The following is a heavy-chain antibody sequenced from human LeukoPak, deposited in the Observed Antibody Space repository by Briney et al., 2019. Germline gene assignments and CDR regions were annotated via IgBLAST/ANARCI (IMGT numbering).Heavy chain of an antibody. J-gene: IGHJ4*02. CDR3: ARVVIAIKGLDY. CDR1: GFTFSSYA. D-gene: IGHD2-21*01. V-gene: IGHV3-30-3*01. CDR2: ISYDGSNK. Sequence: GRSLRLSCAASGFTFSSYAMHWVRQAPGKGLEWVAVISYDGSNKYYADSVKGRFTISRDNSKNTLYLQMNSLRAEDTAVYYCARVVIAIKGLDYWGQGTLVTVSS.